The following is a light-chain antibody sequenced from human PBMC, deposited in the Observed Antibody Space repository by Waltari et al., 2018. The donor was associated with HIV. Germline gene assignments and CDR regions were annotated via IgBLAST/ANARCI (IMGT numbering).Light chain of an antibody. Sequence: QSVLTQPPSSSGTPGQRVTIPCSGNRPHLGSNFVYWYQQLTGMAPKLLIYRNNQRPSGVPDRFSGSKSGTSASLAISGLRSEDGADYYCAVWDDSLTGHVVFGGGTKLTVL. CDR3: AVWDDSLTGHVV. V-gene: IGLV1-47*01. CDR2: RNN. CDR1: RPHLGSNF. J-gene: IGLJ2*01.